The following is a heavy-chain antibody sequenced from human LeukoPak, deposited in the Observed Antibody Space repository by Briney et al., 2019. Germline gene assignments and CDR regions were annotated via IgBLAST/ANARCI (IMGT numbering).Heavy chain of an antibody. CDR1: GFTFSSYG. CDR3: ARDDYYYDSSGYYDY. D-gene: IGHD3-22*01. V-gene: IGHV3-33*08. J-gene: IGHJ4*02. CDR2: IWYDGSNK. Sequence: PGRSLRLSCAASGFTFSSYGMHWVRQAPGKGLEWVAVIWYDGSNKYYADSVKGRFTISRDNSKNTLYLQMNSLRAEDTAVYYCARDDYYYDSSGYYDYWGQGTLVTVSS.